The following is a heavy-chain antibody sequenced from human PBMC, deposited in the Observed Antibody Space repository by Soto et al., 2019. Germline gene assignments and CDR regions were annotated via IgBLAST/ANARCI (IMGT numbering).Heavy chain of an antibody. J-gene: IGHJ6*02. Sequence: GGSLRLSCAASGFTFSSYAMHWVRQAPGKGLEWVAVISYDGSNKYYADSVKGRFTISRDNSKNTLYLQMNSLRAEDTAVYYCARDRGGGRRKYYYYYYGMDVWGQGTTVTVSS. CDR3: ARDRGGGRRKYYYYYYGMDV. D-gene: IGHD2-15*01. CDR2: ISYDGSNK. V-gene: IGHV3-30-3*01. CDR1: GFTFSSYA.